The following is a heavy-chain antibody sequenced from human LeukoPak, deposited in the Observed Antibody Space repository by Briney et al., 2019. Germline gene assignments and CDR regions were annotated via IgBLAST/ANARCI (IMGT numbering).Heavy chain of an antibody. CDR3: ALNMVRGQISDY. V-gene: IGHV3-7*01. J-gene: IGHJ4*02. D-gene: IGHD3-10*01. Sequence: PGGSLRLSRAASGFSFRSYWMSWVRQAPGKGLEWVADIKSDGNEKHYVDSAKGRFTISRDNTKNSLYLQMNSLRAEDTAVYYCALNMVRGQISDYWGQGTLVTVSS. CDR1: GFSFRSYW. CDR2: IKSDGNEK.